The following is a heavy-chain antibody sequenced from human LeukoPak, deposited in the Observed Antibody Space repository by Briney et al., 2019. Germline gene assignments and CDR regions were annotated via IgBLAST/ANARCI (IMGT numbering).Heavy chain of an antibody. CDR1: GYTFTSYG. V-gene: IGHV1-18*01. J-gene: IGHJ6*03. D-gene: IGHD3-22*01. CDR2: ISAYNGNT. Sequence: ASVKVSCKASGYTFTSYGISWVRQAPGQGLEWMGWISAYNGNTNYAQKLQGRVTMTTDTSTSTAYMELRSLRSDDTAVYYCARYYDSSGYFSVGHYYYMDVWGKGTTVTISS. CDR3: ARYYDSSGYFSVGHYYYMDV.